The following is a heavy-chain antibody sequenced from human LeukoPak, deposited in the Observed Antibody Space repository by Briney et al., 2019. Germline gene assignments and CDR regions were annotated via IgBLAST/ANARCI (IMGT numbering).Heavy chain of an antibody. V-gene: IGHV1-69*13. Sequence: SVKVSCKASGGTFSSYAISWVRQAPGQGLEWMGGIIPIFGTANYAQKFQGRVTITADESTSTAYMELSSLRSEDTAVYYCAREVVGATPPIDWGQGTLVTVSS. CDR3: AREVVGATPPID. CDR2: IIPIFGTA. J-gene: IGHJ4*02. D-gene: IGHD1-26*01. CDR1: GGTFSSYA.